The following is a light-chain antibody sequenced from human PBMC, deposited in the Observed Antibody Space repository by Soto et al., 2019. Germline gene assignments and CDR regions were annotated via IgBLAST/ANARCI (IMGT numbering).Light chain of an antibody. CDR1: SIDVGGHDS. CDR3: TSYTSASTYV. Sequence: QSVLTQPASVSGSPGQSIAISCTGTSIDVGGHDSVSWYQQHPGKAPKLMIYNVSNRPSGVSNRFSGSKSGNTASLTISGLLAEDEADYFCTSYTSASTYVFGAGTKVTVL. CDR2: NVS. V-gene: IGLV2-14*01. J-gene: IGLJ1*01.